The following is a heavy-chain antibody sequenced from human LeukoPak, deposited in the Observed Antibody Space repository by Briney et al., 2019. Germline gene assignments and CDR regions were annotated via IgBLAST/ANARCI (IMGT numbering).Heavy chain of an antibody. J-gene: IGHJ3*02. Sequence: PGESLKISCQGSGYNFATDWVGWVRQTPGKGLDWMGIIYPGDSDVRYSPSFQGQVTISVDKSIRTAFLQWNSLKASDTAVYYCASRGYGSGSKRALNIWGQGTMVTVSS. CDR3: ASRGYGSGSKRALNI. D-gene: IGHD3-10*01. CDR2: IYPGDSDV. CDR1: GYNFATDW. V-gene: IGHV5-51*01.